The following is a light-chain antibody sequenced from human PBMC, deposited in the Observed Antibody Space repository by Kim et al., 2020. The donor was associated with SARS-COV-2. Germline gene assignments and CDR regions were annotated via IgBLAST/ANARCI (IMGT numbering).Light chain of an antibody. J-gene: IGKJ4*01. V-gene: IGKV3-20*01. CDR2: GAS. CDR3: QQYGSSPLT. Sequence: EIVLTQSPGTLSLSPGERATLSCRASQSVSSSYLAWYQQKPGQAPRLLIYGASSRATGIPVRFSGSGSGTDFTLTISRLEPEDFAVYYCQQYGSSPLTFGGGTKVEI. CDR1: QSVSSSY.